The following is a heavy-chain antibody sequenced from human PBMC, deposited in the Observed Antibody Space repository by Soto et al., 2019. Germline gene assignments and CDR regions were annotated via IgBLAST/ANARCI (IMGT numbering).Heavy chain of an antibody. CDR3: ARGPVYRYNWNTYFDY. Sequence: GGSLRLSCAASGFTFDDYGMSWVRQAPGKGLEWVSGINWNGGSTGYADSVKGRFTISRDNAKNSLYLQMNSLRAEDTALYHCARGPVYRYNWNTYFDYWGQGTLVTVSS. CDR1: GFTFDDYG. CDR2: INWNGGST. J-gene: IGHJ4*02. V-gene: IGHV3-20*01. D-gene: IGHD1-20*01.